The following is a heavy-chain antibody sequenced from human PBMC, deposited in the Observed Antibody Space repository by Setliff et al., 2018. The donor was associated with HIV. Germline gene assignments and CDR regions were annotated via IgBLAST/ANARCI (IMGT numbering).Heavy chain of an antibody. J-gene: IGHJ6*02. CDR1: GGSFSGYY. Sequence: SETLSLTCAVYGGSFSGYYWSWIRQPPGKGLEWIGKINHSGSTNYNPSLKSRVTISVDTSKNQFSLKLSSVTAADTAVYYCARIPRRGRYCSGGSCYSRYGMDVWGQGTTVTVSS. CDR2: INHSGST. V-gene: IGHV4-34*01. CDR3: ARIPRRGRYCSGGSCYSRYGMDV. D-gene: IGHD2-15*01.